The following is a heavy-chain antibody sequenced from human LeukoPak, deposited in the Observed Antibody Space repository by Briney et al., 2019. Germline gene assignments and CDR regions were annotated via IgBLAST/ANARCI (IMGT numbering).Heavy chain of an antibody. CDR2: ISSSSNYI. Sequence: GGSLRLSCATSGFSFSSYAMSWVRQAPGKGLEWVSSISSSSNYIYYADSVKGRFTISRDNAKNSLYLQMNSLRAEDTAVYYCAGEAINWFDPWGQGTLVTVSS. CDR1: GFSFSSYA. V-gene: IGHV3-21*01. CDR3: AGEAINWFDP. J-gene: IGHJ5*02.